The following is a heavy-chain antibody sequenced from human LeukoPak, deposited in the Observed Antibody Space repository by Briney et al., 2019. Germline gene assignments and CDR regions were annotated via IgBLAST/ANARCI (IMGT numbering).Heavy chain of an antibody. D-gene: IGHD6-13*01. CDR3: AKDRGDSSSWYYPHYYYYMDV. CDR1: GFTFSSYA. Sequence: PGGSLRLSCAASGFTFSSYAMSWVRQAPGKGLEWVSAISGSGGSTYYADSVKGRFTISRDNSKNTLYLQMNSLRAEDTAVYYCAKDRGDSSSWYYPHYYYYMDVWGKGTTVTVSS. CDR2: ISGSGGST. V-gene: IGHV3-23*01. J-gene: IGHJ6*03.